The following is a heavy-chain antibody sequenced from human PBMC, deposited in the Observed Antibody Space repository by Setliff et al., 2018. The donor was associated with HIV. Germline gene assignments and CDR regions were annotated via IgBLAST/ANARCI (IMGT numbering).Heavy chain of an antibody. CDR2: IYWNNNK. D-gene: IGHD1-1*01. CDR3: AYSGRQLRGPYFDF. J-gene: IGHJ4*02. V-gene: IGHV2-5*01. Sequence: ESGPTLVNPTQTLTLTCTFSGLSLSTSGVGVGWTRQSPGKALEWLAFIYWNNNKHYSTSLKSRLTVTKDTSKNRVVFTMTNMDPVDTATYYCAYSGRQLRGPYFDFWGQGTPVTV. CDR1: GLSLSTSGVG.